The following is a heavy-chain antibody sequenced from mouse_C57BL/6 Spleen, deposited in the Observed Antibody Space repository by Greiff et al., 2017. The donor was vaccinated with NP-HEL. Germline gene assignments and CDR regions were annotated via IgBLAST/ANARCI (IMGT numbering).Heavy chain of an antibody. V-gene: IGHV2-9-1*01. J-gene: IGHJ2*01. D-gene: IGHD2-3*01. CDR3: ARWGGDGYYGDY. CDR2: IWTGGGT. CDR1: GFSLPSYA. Sequence: QVQLKESGPGLVAPSQSLSITCTVSGFSLPSYAISWVRQPPGKGLGWLGAIWTGGGTNYNSALKSRLSISKDNSKSQVFLKMNSLQTDDTARYYWARWGGDGYYGDYWGQGTTLTVSS.